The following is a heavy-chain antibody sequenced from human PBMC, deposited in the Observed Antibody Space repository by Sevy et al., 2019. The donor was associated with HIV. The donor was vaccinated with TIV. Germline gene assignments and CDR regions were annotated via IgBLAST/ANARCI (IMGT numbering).Heavy chain of an antibody. CDR1: GGSISSYY. V-gene: IGHV4-59*13. CDR3: ARVGLARYFFDS. Sequence: SETLSLTCTVSGGSISSYYWSWIRQPPGKGLEWAGYIYSSGSTNYNPSLKSRVTISVDTSKNQFSLKLSSVTAADTAVYYCARVGLARYFFDSWGQGNLVTVSS. CDR2: IYSSGST. J-gene: IGHJ4*02.